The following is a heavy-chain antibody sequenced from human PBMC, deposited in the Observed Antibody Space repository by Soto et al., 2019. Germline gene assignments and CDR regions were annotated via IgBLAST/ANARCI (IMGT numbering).Heavy chain of an antibody. CDR3: AREGTTNYDYVWGSYFDY. V-gene: IGHV3-48*03. D-gene: IGHD3-16*01. CDR1: GFTFSSYE. CDR2: ISSSGSTI. Sequence: GGSLRLSCAASGFTFSSYEMNWVRQAPGKGLEWVSYISSSGSTIYYADSVKGRFTISRDNAKNSLYLQMNSLRAEDTAVYYCAREGTTNYDYVWGSYFDYWGQGTLVTVSS. J-gene: IGHJ4*02.